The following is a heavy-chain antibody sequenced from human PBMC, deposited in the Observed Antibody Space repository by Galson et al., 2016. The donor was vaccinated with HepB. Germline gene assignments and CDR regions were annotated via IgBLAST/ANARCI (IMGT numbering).Heavy chain of an antibody. D-gene: IGHD4-23*01. CDR3: ARQTSVLTGSAFDI. CDR1: FGSIYTYY. V-gene: IGHV4-59*08. J-gene: IGHJ3*02. CDR2: LYYSGST. Sequence: ETLSLTCTVSFGSIYTYYWSWIRQPPGKGLEWIGYLYYSGSTNYNPSLKSRVTISVDMSKNQFSLRLTSVTAADTALYYCARQTSVLTGSAFDIWGQGTMVTVSS.